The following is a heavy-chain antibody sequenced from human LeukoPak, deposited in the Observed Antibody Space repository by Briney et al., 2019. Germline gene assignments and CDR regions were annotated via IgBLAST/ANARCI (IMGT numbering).Heavy chain of an antibody. J-gene: IGHJ3*02. CDR3: AISYNYPTCEYAGNDAFDI. CDR1: GYNFASFD. V-gene: IGHV1-18*01. CDR2: ISTYNGNT. Sequence: ASVKLSCKATGYNFASFDINWGRQAPGQGVEWMGWISTYNGNTNYAQKVQGRVTMTTDTSTSTAYMELRSLRSDDTAIYFCAISYNYPTCEYAGNDAFDIWGQGTLVTVS. D-gene: IGHD3-22*01.